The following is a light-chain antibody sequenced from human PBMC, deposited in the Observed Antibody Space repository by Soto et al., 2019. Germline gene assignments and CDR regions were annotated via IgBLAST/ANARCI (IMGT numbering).Light chain of an antibody. Sequence: QSALTQPASVSGSPGQSITVSCTGTSSDVGGYNYVSWYQQHPGKAPKVMIYDVSKRPSGVSNRLSGSKSGNTASLTISGLQAEDEADYYCNSSTSFSTLPYVFGAGTKLTVL. CDR1: SSDVGGYNY. CDR2: DVS. J-gene: IGLJ1*01. V-gene: IGLV2-14*01. CDR3: NSSTSFSTLPYV.